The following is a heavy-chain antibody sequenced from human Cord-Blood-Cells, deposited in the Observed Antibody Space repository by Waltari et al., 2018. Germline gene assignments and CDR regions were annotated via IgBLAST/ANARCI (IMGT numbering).Heavy chain of an antibody. CDR2: IYYSGST. D-gene: IGHD6-6*01. CDR1: GGSISSSSYY. Sequence: QLQLQESGPGLVKPSETLSLTCTVSGGSISSSSYYWGWIRQPPGKGLEWIGSIYYSGSTYYNPSLKSRVNISVDTSKNQFSLKLSSVTAADTAVYYCARKLNSSSSLYYFDYWGQGTLVTVSS. V-gene: IGHV4-39*01. J-gene: IGHJ4*02. CDR3: ARKLNSSSSLYYFDY.